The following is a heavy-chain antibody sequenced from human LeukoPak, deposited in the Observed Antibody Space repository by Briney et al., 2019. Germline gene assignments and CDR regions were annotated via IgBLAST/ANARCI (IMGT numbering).Heavy chain of an antibody. CDR3: ARVLSGSWDWFDP. V-gene: IGHV3-74*01. Sequence: GGSLRLSCAASGFTFSRYWIHWVRHAPGKGLEWVSRINPDGSTTTYADSVKGRFTISRDNAKNTVYLQMNSLRGEDTAVYYCARVLSGSWDWFDPWGQGTLVTVSS. D-gene: IGHD3-22*01. CDR2: INPDGSTT. CDR1: GFTFSRYW. J-gene: IGHJ5*02.